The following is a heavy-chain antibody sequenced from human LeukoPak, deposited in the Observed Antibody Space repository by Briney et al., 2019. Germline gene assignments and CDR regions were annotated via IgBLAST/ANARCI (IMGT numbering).Heavy chain of an antibody. Sequence: LETLSLTCAVSGGGLSSSNWWSWVGHPPGKGRGGMGKIYHSGSTNYQPSLKSRVTISVDTSKNQCSLKLSSVTAADTAVYYCARALITIFGVVRTYDYWGQGTLVTVSS. CDR1: GGGLSSSNW. CDR2: IYHSGST. V-gene: IGHV4-4*02. CDR3: ARALITIFGVVRTYDY. D-gene: IGHD3-3*01. J-gene: IGHJ4*02.